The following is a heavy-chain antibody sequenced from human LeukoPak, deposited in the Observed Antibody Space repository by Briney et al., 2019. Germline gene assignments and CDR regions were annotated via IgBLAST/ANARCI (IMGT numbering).Heavy chain of an antibody. Sequence: ASVKVSCKASGCTFTGYYLHWVRQAPGQGLEWMGRINPDSGGTNYAQKFQGRVTMTRDTSISTAYMELNRLTSDDTAVYYCARACSGGSCYSDNWLDPWGQGTLVTVSS. CDR2: INPDSGGT. CDR3: ARACSGGSCYSDNWLDP. D-gene: IGHD2-15*01. CDR1: GCTFTGYY. J-gene: IGHJ5*02. V-gene: IGHV1-2*06.